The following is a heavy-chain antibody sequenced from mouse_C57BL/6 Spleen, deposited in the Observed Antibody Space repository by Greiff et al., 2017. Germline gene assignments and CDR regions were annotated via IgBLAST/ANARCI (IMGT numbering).Heavy chain of an antibody. D-gene: IGHD1-1*01. V-gene: IGHV14-4*01. J-gene: IGHJ1*03. Sequence: EVKLMESGAELVRPGASVKLSCTASGFNIKDDYMHWVKQRPEQGLEWIGWIDPENGDTEYASKFQGKATITADTSSNTAYLQLSSLTSEDTAVYYCTTYYGSGGYFDVWGTGTTVTVSS. CDR1: GFNIKDDY. CDR3: TTYYGSGGYFDV. CDR2: IDPENGDT.